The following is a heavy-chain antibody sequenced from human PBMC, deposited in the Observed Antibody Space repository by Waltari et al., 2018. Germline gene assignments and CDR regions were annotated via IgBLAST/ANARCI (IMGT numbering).Heavy chain of an antibody. Sequence: QVQLQESGPGLVKPSETLSLTCAVYGGSFSDYYWSWIRQPPGKGLEWIGEINHSGSTNYDPSLKSRVTISVDTSKNQFSLKLSSVTAADTAVYYCARVPPSFPIWGQGTLVTVSS. V-gene: IGHV4-34*01. CDR2: INHSGST. J-gene: IGHJ4*02. CDR1: GGSFSDYY. CDR3: ARVPPSFPI.